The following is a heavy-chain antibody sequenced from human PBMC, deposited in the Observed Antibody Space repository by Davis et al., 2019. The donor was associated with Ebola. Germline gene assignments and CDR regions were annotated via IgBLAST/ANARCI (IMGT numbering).Heavy chain of an antibody. J-gene: IGHJ4*02. CDR1: GFTVSSNY. Sequence: GGSLRLSCAASGFTVSSNYMTWVRQPPGKGLEWVSVLYSGGDTYYADSVKGRFTISRDNSKNTLYLQMNSLRAEDTAVYYCARPPYYYDSSGYSNWGQGTLVTVSS. CDR3: ARPPYYYDSSGYSN. D-gene: IGHD3-22*01. V-gene: IGHV3-66*04. CDR2: LYSGGDT.